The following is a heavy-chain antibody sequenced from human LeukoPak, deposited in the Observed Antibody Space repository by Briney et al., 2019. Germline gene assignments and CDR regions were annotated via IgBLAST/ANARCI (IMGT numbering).Heavy chain of an antibody. J-gene: IGHJ4*02. Sequence: EASVKVSCKASGYTFTSYYMHWVRQAPGQGLEWMGIINPSGGSTSYAQKFQVRVTMTRDMSTSTVYMELSSLRSEDTAVYYCARENSSGYYTIDYWGQGTLVTVSS. CDR2: INPSGGST. CDR3: ARENSSGYYTIDY. D-gene: IGHD3-3*01. CDR1: GYTFTSYY. V-gene: IGHV1-46*01.